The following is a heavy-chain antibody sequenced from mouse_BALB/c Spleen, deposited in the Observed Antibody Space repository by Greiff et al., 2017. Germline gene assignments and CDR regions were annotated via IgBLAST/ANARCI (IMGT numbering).Heavy chain of an antibody. Sequence: EVHLVESGGGLVQPGGSRKLSCAASGFTFSSFGMHWVRQAPEKGLEWVAYISSGSSTIYYADTVKGRFTISRDNPKNTLFLQMTSLRSEDTAMYYCARMLTGAFDYWGQGTTLTVSS. CDR2: ISSGSSTI. CDR1: GFTFSSFG. D-gene: IGHD4-1*01. CDR3: ARMLTGAFDY. J-gene: IGHJ2*01. V-gene: IGHV5-17*02.